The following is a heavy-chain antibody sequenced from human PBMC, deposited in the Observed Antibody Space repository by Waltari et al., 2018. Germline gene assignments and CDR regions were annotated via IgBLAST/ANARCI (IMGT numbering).Heavy chain of an antibody. V-gene: IGHV4-59*01. CDR2: IYYSGST. Sequence: QVQLQESGPGLVKPSETLSLTCTVSGGSISSYYWSWIRQPPGKGLEWIGYIYYSGSTNYHPSLKSRVTISVDTSKNQFSLKLSSVTAADTAVYYCARDADGSGALGDRLRVYGMDVWGQGTTVTVSS. CDR3: ARDADGSGALGDRLRVYGMDV. J-gene: IGHJ6*02. D-gene: IGHD3-10*01. CDR1: GGSISSYY.